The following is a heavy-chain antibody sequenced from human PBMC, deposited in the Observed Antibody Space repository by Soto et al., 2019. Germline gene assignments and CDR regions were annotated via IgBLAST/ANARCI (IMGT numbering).Heavy chain of an antibody. CDR1: GYTFTGYY. V-gene: IGHV1-2*02. D-gene: IGHD3-3*01. Sequence: QVQLVQSGAEVKKPGASVKVSCKASGYTFTGYYMHWVRQAPGQGLERMGWINPNSGGTNYAQKFQGRVTMTRDTYISTAYMELSRLRGDDTAVYYCARDSSTEEWLFSRGGGMDVWGQGTTCTVSS. J-gene: IGHJ6*02. CDR3: ARDSSTEEWLFSRGGGMDV. CDR2: INPNSGGT.